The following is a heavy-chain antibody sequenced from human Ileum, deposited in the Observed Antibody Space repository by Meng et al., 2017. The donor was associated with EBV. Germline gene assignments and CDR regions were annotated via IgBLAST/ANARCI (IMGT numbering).Heavy chain of an antibody. CDR1: GFTFDDYT. CDR2: ISWDGGST. J-gene: IGHJ4*02. D-gene: IGHD2-15*01. V-gene: IGHV3-43*01. CDR3: ARGWQPSYYFDY. Sequence: EVQLVELGGVVVQPGGSLRLSCAASGFTFDDYTMHWVRQAPGKGLEWVSLISWDGGSTYYADSVKGRFTISRDNSKNSLYLQMNSLRTEDTALYYCARGWQPSYYFDYWGQETLVTVSS.